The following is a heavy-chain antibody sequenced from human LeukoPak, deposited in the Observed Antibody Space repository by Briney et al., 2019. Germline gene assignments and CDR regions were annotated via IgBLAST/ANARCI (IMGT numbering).Heavy chain of an antibody. CDR1: GGSFSGYS. CDR3: AGTWQRYYYDSSGYYTEVGVFDY. V-gene: IGHV4-34*01. CDR2: INHSGST. D-gene: IGHD3-22*01. Sequence: PSETLSLTCAVYGGSFSGYSWTWIRQPPGKGLEWIGEINHSGSTNYNPSLESRVTISMDTSKKQFSLRVSSVTAADTAVYYCAGTWQRYYYDSSGYYTEVGVFDYWGQGTLVTVSS. J-gene: IGHJ4*02.